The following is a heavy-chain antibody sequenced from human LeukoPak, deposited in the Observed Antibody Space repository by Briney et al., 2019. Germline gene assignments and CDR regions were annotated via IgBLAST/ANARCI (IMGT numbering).Heavy chain of an antibody. CDR3: AREGQQLVRGFDY. V-gene: IGHV3-13*01. CDR1: GFTFSSYD. D-gene: IGHD6-13*01. J-gene: IGHJ4*02. CDR2: IGTAGDT. Sequence: GGSLRLSCAASGFTFSSYDMHWVRQATGKGLEWVSAIGTAGDTYYPGSVKGRFTISRDNAKNSLYLQMNSLRAEDTAVYYCAREGQQLVRGFDYWGQGTLVTVSS.